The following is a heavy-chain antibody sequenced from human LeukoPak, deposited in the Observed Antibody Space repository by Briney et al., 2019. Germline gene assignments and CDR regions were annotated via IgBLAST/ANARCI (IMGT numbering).Heavy chain of an antibody. V-gene: IGHV4-39*01. Sequence: SETLSLTCTVSGGSISSSSYYWGWIRQPPGKGLEWIGRIYYSGSTYYNPSLKSRVTISIDTSKNQFALKLSSVTAADTAVYYCASFGYQLPGDYWGQGTLVTVSS. CDR2: IYYSGST. D-gene: IGHD2-2*01. CDR1: GGSISSSSYY. CDR3: ASFGYQLPGDY. J-gene: IGHJ4*02.